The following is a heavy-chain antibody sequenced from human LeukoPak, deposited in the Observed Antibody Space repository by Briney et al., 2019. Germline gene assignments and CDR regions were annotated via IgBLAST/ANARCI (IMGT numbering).Heavy chain of an antibody. V-gene: IGHV4-39*07. CDR1: GGSISSSSYY. D-gene: IGHD2-21*02. J-gene: IGHJ5*02. CDR2: IYYSGST. Sequence: SETLSLTCTVSGGSISSSSYYWGWLRQPPGKGLEWIGSIYYSGSTYYNPSLKSRVTISVDTSKNQFSLKLSSVTAADTAVYYCARVDCGGDCYAYNWFDPWGQGTLVTVSS. CDR3: ARVDCGGDCYAYNWFDP.